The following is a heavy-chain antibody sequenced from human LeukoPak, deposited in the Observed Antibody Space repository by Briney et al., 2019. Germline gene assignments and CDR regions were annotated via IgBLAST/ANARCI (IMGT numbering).Heavy chain of an antibody. J-gene: IGHJ4*02. CDR3: ARSYGYGTNFDY. Sequence: PSQSLSLTCTVSGGSISSGTYYWSWIRQHPVKGLEWIGYMYYRGSTYYNPSRKSRFTISVDTSKNQFSLKLSSVTAADTAVYYCARSYGYGTNFDYWGQGTLVTVSS. CDR2: MYYRGST. V-gene: IGHV4-31*03. D-gene: IGHD5-18*01. CDR1: GGSISSGTYY.